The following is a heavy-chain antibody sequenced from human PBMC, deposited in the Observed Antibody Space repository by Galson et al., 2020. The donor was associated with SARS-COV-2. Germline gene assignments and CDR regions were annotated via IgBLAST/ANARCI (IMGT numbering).Heavy chain of an antibody. J-gene: IGHJ4*02. D-gene: IGHD5-12*01. Sequence: SETLSLTCTVSGGSISSYYWSWIRQPAGKGLEWIGRIYTSGSTNYNPSLKSRVTMSVDTSKNQFSLKLSSVTAADTAVYYCARELLGYSGYDPNFDYWGQGTLVTVSS. CDR3: ARELLGYSGYDPNFDY. CDR2: IYTSGST. CDR1: GGSISSYY. V-gene: IGHV4-4*07.